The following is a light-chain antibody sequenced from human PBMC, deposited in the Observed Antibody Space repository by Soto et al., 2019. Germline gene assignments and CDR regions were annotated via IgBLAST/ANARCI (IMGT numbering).Light chain of an antibody. Sequence: QSVLTQPPSASGTPGQRVTISCSGASSNIVSNAVNWYQQLPGTAPQLLIYTNNERPSGVPDRFSGSKSGTSASLAITGLQSEDEADYHCAAWDDSLNALVFGGGTKLTVL. CDR3: AAWDDSLNALV. V-gene: IGLV1-44*01. CDR2: TNN. CDR1: SSNIVSNA. J-gene: IGLJ3*02.